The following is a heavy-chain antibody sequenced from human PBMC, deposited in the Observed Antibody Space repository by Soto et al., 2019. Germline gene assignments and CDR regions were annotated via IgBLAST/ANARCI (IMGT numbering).Heavy chain of an antibody. V-gene: IGHV3-66*01. Sequence: GGSLRLSCAASGFTVSSNYMSWVRQAPGKGLEWVSVIYSGGSTFYADSVKGRFIISRDDSKNTLFLQMNSLRAEDTAVYYCATAKLLLPWLFDYWGQGTLVTVSS. CDR1: GFTVSSNY. D-gene: IGHD2-15*01. CDR2: IYSGGST. CDR3: ATAKLLLPWLFDY. J-gene: IGHJ4*02.